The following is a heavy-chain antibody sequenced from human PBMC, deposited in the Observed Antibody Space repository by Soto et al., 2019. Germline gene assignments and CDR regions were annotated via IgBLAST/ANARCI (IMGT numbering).Heavy chain of an antibody. V-gene: IGHV5-51*01. D-gene: IGHD6-13*01. CDR1: GYTFSNFW. Sequence: LGASLKISCQCSGYTFSNFWIAWVRQLPGKGLEWMGIIYPGDYETRYSPSFHGKVTISADRSIGTAYLQWSSLEASDSAFYFCARSPRSSPYFDYWGQGALVTVSS. J-gene: IGHJ4*02. CDR2: IYPGDYET. CDR3: ARSPRSSPYFDY.